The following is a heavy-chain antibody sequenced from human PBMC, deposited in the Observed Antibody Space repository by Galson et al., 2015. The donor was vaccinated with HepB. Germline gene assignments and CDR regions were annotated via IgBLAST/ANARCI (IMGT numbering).Heavy chain of an antibody. Sequence: SLRLSCAASGFTFSSYTMNWVRRAPGKGLEWVSSISSSGNYKYYADSVKGRFTVSRDNAQSSLSLQMNSLRAEDTAVYYCARAGLTDYYDGSAYYLMNNFDYWGQGTLVTVSS. V-gene: IGHV3-21*06. D-gene: IGHD3-22*01. CDR2: ISSSGNYK. CDR3: ARAGLTDYYDGSAYYLMNNFDY. CDR1: GFTFSSYT. J-gene: IGHJ4*02.